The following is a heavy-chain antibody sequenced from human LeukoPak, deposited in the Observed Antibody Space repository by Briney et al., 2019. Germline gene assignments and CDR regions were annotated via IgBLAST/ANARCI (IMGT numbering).Heavy chain of an antibody. CDR1: GFTLSDYW. V-gene: IGHV3-74*01. CDR2: VHGDARTK. CDR3: ARDHYCGGDCQTPFPWYYYYGMDV. Sequence: GGSLRLSCAASGFTLSDYWIQWVRQAPGKGLEWVSRVHGDARTKNYADSVKGRFTISRDNAKNTVYLQMNSLRAEDTAVYYCARDHYCGGDCQTPFPWYYYYGMDVWGQGTTVTVSS. D-gene: IGHD2-21*02. J-gene: IGHJ6*02.